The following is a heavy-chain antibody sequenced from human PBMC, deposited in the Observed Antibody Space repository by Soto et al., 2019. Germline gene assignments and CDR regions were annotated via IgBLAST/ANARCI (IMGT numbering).Heavy chain of an antibody. CDR2: TYYRSKWHN. D-gene: IGHD6-13*01. CDR3: ACSSSYNAFDI. V-gene: IGHV6-1*01. CDR1: GDSVSSNSVT. J-gene: IGHJ3*02. Sequence: SQTLSLTCAISGDSVSSNSVTWNWIRQSPLRGLEWLGRTYYRSKWHNDYAVSVRSRITINPDTSENQFSLQLNSVTPEDTAVYFCACSSSYNAFDIWGQGTMVTVSS.